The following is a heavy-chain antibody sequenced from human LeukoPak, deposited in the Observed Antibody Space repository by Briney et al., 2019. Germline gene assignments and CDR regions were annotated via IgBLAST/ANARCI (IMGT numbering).Heavy chain of an antibody. CDR1: GGSLSGDY. D-gene: IGHD1-26*01. V-gene: IGHV4-34*01. CDR2: VNHRGNT. CDR3: AGEGIVGDTPAAYFDY. J-gene: IGHJ4*02. Sequence: SETLSLTCAVSGGSLSGDYWSWVRQPPGKGLEWIGEVNHRGNTNYSPCLNSRVTMSVVTSKKQFTLNLRSATAADTAVNYCAGEGIVGDTPAAYFDYWGQGTLVTVSS.